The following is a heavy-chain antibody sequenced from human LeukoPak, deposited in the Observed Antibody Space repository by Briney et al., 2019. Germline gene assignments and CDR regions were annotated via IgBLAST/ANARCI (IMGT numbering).Heavy chain of an antibody. Sequence: SGGSLRLSCAASGFTFSSYGMHWVRQAPGKGLEWVAFIRYDGSNKYYADSVKGRFTISRDNSKNTLYLQMNSLRAEDTAVYYCAKSFPLPARLGYCSGGSCPFDYWGQRTLVTVSS. CDR1: GFTFSSYG. CDR2: IRYDGSNK. D-gene: IGHD2-15*01. CDR3: AKSFPLPARLGYCSGGSCPFDY. J-gene: IGHJ4*02. V-gene: IGHV3-30*02.